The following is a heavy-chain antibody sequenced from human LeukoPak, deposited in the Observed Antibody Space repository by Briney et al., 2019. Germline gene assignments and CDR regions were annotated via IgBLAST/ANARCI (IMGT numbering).Heavy chain of an antibody. D-gene: IGHD1-20*01. CDR1: GFTFSSYS. V-gene: IGHV3-21*01. CDR3: ARVNNWNWFDP. Sequence: PGGSLRLSCAASGFTFSSYSMNWVRQAPGKGLEWVSSISSSSSYIYYAASVKGRFTISRDNAKNSLYLQMNSLRAEDTAVYYCARVNNWNWFDPWGQGTLVTVSS. CDR2: ISSSSSYI. J-gene: IGHJ5*02.